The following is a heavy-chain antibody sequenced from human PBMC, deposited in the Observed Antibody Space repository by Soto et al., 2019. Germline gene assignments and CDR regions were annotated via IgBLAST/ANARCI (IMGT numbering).Heavy chain of an antibody. Sequence: ASVKVSCKASGYTFTSYGISWVRQAPGQGLEWMGWISAYNGNTNYAQKLQGRVTMTTDTSTSTAYMELRSLRSDDTAVYYCASAQGFGSSWGEDGMDVWGQGTTVTVSS. CDR1: GYTFTSYG. CDR3: ASAQGFGSSWGEDGMDV. J-gene: IGHJ6*02. CDR2: ISAYNGNT. V-gene: IGHV1-18*01. D-gene: IGHD6-13*01.